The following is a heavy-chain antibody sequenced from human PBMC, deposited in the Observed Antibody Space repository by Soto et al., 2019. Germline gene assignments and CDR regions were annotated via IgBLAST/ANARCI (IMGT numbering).Heavy chain of an antibody. V-gene: IGHV3-30*18. J-gene: IGHJ6*02. Sequence: QVQLVESGGGVVQPGRSLRLSCAASGFTFSSYGMHWVRQAPGKGLEWVAVISYDGSNKYYADSVKGRFTISRDTSENTLYLQMNSLRAEDTAVYYCAKDRRPNYYYGMDVWGQGTTVTVSS. CDR1: GFTFSSYG. CDR3: AKDRRPNYYYGMDV. CDR2: ISYDGSNK. D-gene: IGHD6-25*01.